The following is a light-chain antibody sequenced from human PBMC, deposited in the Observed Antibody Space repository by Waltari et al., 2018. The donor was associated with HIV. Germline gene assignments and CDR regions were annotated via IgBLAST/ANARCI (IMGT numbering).Light chain of an antibody. V-gene: IGLV2-11*01. CDR1: TSDVGFYDY. Sequence: QSALTQPPSVSGSPGQSVPISCTGTTSDVGFYDYVSWYQQYPGKAPKLIIFDVNQRPSGVPERFSGSKSGNTASLTISGLQPGDEADYFCCAYAAGHVSYVFGNGTAVAVL. CDR2: DVN. J-gene: IGLJ1*01. CDR3: CAYAAGHVSYV.